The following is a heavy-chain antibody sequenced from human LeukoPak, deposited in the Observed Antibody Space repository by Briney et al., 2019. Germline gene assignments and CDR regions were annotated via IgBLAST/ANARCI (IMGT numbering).Heavy chain of an antibody. V-gene: IGHV4-34*01. D-gene: IGHD3-10*01. J-gene: IGHJ6*03. CDR1: GGSFSGYY. Sequence: SETLSLTCAVYGGSFSGYYWSWIRQPPGKGLEWIGEINHSGSTNYNPSLKSRVTISVDTSKNQFSLKLSSVTAADTAVYYCARARGVISPVYYYYYYMDVWGKGTTVTVSS. CDR2: INHSGST. CDR3: ARARGVISPVYYYYYYMDV.